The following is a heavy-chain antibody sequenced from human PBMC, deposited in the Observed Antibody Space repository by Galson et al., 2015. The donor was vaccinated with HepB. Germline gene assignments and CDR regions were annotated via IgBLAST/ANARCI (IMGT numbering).Heavy chain of an antibody. J-gene: IGHJ4*02. V-gene: IGHV1-69*13. Sequence: SVKVSCKASGGTFNNYAISWVRQAPGQGLEWMGGIIPLFGTANYAQKFQDRVTITADESTSTAYMELNSLRSEDTAVYYCAKPISFGGVIVDWGQGTLVTVSS. CDR3: AKPISFGGVIVD. D-gene: IGHD3-16*02. CDR1: GGTFNNYA. CDR2: IIPLFGTA.